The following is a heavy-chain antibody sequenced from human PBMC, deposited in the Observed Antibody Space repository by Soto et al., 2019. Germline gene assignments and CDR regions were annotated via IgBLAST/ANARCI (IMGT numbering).Heavy chain of an antibody. J-gene: IGHJ6*02. CDR2: IYPRDSDT. V-gene: IGHV5-51*01. CDR1: GYRFTTYW. Sequence: QLVQSGAEVRKSGESLTISCQASGYRFTTYWIGWVRQKPGRGLEWLGFIYPRDSDTKYSPSFQGLVTISADKSSDTAYLNWSRLQASDTAIYYCARFRFGETLDSFYAMDVWGQGTTVTVSS. CDR3: ARFRFGETLDSFYAMDV. D-gene: IGHD3-10*01.